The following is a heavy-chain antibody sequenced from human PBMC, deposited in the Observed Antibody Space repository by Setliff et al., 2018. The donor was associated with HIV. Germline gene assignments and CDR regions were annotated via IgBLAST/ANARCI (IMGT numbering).Heavy chain of an antibody. J-gene: IGHJ4*02. V-gene: IGHV4-39*01. Sequence: PSETLSLTCTVPGGSINRSNYYWGWIRQPPGKGLEWIGSIYYSGSTYYNPSLKSRVTISVDTSKNQFSLKLSSVTAADTAVYYCARLTRITTAGHWGQGTLVTVSS. CDR3: ARLTRITTAGH. CDR2: IYYSGST. D-gene: IGHD6-13*01. CDR1: GGSINRSNYY.